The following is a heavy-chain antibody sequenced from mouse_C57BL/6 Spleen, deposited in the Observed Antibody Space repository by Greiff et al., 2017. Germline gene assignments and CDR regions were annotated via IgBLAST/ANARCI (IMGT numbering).Heavy chain of an antibody. CDR1: GYTFTSYW. CDR3: ARGKGYYDYDGSWFAY. V-gene: IGHV1-72*01. D-gene: IGHD2-4*01. J-gene: IGHJ3*01. Sequence: QVQLKQPGAELVKPGASVKLSCKASGYTFTSYWMHWVKQRPGRGLEWIGRIDPNGGGTKYNEKFKSKATLTVDKPSSTAYMQLSSLTSENSAVYYCARGKGYYDYDGSWFAYWGQGTLVTVSA. CDR2: IDPNGGGT.